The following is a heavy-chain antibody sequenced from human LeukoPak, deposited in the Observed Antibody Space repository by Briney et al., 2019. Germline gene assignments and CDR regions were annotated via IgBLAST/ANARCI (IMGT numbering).Heavy chain of an antibody. CDR3: ARLTTVTSTDY. CDR1: GYTFTGYY. D-gene: IGHD4-17*01. V-gene: IGHV1-2*06. CDR2: INPNSGGT. Sequence: ASVTVSCKASGYTFTGYYMHWVRQAPGQGLEWMGRINPNSGGTNYAQKFQGRVTMTSDTSISTAYMELSRLRSDDTAVYYCARLTTVTSTDYWGQGTLVTVSS. J-gene: IGHJ4*02.